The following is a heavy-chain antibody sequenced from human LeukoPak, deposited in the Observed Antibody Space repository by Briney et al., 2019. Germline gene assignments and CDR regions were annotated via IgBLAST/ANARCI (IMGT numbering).Heavy chain of an antibody. CDR2: INPSGGST. J-gene: IGHJ4*02. CDR3: ARARGPLGATVDFDY. CDR1: GYTFTSYY. V-gene: IGHV1-46*01. Sequence: ASVKVSCKASGYTFTSYYMHWVRQAPGQGLEWMGIINPSGGSTSYAQKFQGRVTMTRDMSTSTVYVELSSLRSEDTAVYYCARARGPLGATVDFDYWGQGTLVTVSS. D-gene: IGHD1-26*01.